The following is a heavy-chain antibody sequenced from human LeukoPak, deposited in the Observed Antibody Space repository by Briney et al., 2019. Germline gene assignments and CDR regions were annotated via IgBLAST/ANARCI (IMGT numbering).Heavy chain of an antibody. CDR2: IYPTGST. V-gene: IGHV4-4*07. CDR1: GASISSYY. D-gene: IGHD6-19*01. Sequence: SETLSLTCTVSGASISSYYWSWIRQPPGKGVEWIGRIYPTGSTNYNPSLKSRVTMSVDTSKNQFSLKLSSVTAADTAMYYCARAAEYSSGWYLFDYWGQGTLVTVSA. J-gene: IGHJ4*02. CDR3: ARAAEYSSGWYLFDY.